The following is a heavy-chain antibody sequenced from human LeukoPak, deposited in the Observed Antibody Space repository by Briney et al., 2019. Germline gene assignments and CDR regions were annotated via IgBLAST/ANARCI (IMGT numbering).Heavy chain of an antibody. J-gene: IGHJ4*02. CDR3: ARAKGVVAAAGTTYNY. CDR2: INPNSGGT. CDR1: GYTFTGDY. Sequence: ASVKVSCKASGYTFTGDYMHWVRQAPGQGLEWMGRINPNSGGTNYAQKFQGRVTMTRDTSISTAYMELSRLRSDDTAVYYCARAKGVVAAAGTTYNYWGQGTLVTVSS. V-gene: IGHV1-2*06. D-gene: IGHD6-13*01.